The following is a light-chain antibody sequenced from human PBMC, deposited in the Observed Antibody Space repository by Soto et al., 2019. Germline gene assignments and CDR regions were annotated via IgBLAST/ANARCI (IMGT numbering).Light chain of an antibody. J-gene: IGLJ1*01. Sequence: QSVLTQPASVSGSPGQSITISCTGTNSDVGTHNLVSWYQQHPGKAPKLIIYEGTKRPSGVSNRFSGSKSGNTASLTISGLQAEDEADYYCTSYTSSDTLLYVFGTGTKVTVL. CDR3: TSYTSSDTLLYV. V-gene: IGLV2-14*02. CDR1: NSDVGTHNL. CDR2: EGT.